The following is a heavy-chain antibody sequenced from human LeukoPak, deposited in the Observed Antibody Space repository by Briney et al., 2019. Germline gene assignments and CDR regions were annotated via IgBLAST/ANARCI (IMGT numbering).Heavy chain of an antibody. CDR1: GGSIISYS. CDR3: ARLGGPAAVDY. V-gene: IGHV4-59*01. CDR2: IYYIGST. Sequence: SETLSLTCTVSGGSIISYSWSWIRQPPGKGLEWIGYIYYIGSTKYNPSLKSRVTISVDTSKNVLSLKLSSVTAADTAVYYCARLGGPAAVDYWGQGTLVTVSS. J-gene: IGHJ4*02. D-gene: IGHD2-2*01.